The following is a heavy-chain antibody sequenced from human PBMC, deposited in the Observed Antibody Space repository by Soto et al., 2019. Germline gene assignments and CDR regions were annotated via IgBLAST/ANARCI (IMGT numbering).Heavy chain of an antibody. D-gene: IGHD3-22*01. CDR2: ISGSGGST. CDR3: AKDLGSGYYFDY. CDR1: GFTFSSYA. J-gene: IGHJ4*02. Sequence: VQLWESGGGLVQPGGSLRLSCAASGFTFSSYAMSWVRQAPGKGLEWVSAISGSGGSTYYADSVKGRFTISRDNSKNTLYLQMTSLRAEYTAVYYCAKDLGSGYYFDYWGQGTLVTVSS. V-gene: IGHV3-23*01.